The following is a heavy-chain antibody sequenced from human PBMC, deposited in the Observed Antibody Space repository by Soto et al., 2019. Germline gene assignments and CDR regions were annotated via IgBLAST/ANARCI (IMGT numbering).Heavy chain of an antibody. Sequence: ASVKVSCKASGYTFTGYYLHWVRRAPGQGLQWVGWINPSSGDTNYTQKFQGRVTMTRDTAISTVYMELSSLRSDDTAVYYCARVLAPSFDYWTGFDYWGQGSLVTVSS. CDR3: ARVLAPSFDYWTGFDY. CDR2: INPSSGDT. J-gene: IGHJ4*02. D-gene: IGHD3-3*01. V-gene: IGHV1-2*02. CDR1: GYTFTGYY.